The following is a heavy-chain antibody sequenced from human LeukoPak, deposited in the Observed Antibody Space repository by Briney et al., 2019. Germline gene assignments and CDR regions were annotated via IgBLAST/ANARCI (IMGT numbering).Heavy chain of an antibody. D-gene: IGHD1-14*01. CDR1: GGSISDYY. V-gene: IGHV4-59*01. CDR3: ARDQISINALDM. J-gene: IGHJ3*02. Sequence: SETLSLTCTVSGGSISDYYWSWIRHAPGKGLEWIGYISYIGSTNSNPSLKSRVTISVDTSKNLFSLKLRSVTAADTAVYYCARDQISINALDMWGQGTMVTVSS. CDR2: ISYIGST.